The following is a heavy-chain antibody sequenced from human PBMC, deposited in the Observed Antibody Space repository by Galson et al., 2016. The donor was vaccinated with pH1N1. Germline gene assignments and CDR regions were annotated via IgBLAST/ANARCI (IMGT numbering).Heavy chain of an antibody. CDR2: ITYTSGTL. D-gene: IGHD2-21*01. Sequence: SLRLSCAASGFTFNTWHMDWVRQAPGKGLEWISFITYTSGTLYYADSVKGRFTVSRDNAKNSLYLQMDSLRVEDTAVYYCAGPGNFDCDRRGAFDIWGQGTMVTVSP. CDR1: GFTFNTWH. J-gene: IGHJ3*02. CDR3: AGPGNFDCDRRGAFDI. V-gene: IGHV3-48*04.